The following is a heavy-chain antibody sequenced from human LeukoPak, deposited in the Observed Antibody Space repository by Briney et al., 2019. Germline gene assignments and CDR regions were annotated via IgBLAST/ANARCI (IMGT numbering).Heavy chain of an antibody. CDR2: ISSSDSSI. CDR1: GFTFSRYE. CDR3: ARQQPRVQLDY. Sequence: GGSLRLSCAASGFTFSRYEMNWVRQAPGKGLEWVSYISSSDSSIYYADSVKGRLTISRDNAKNSLCLQMNSLRAEDTAVYYCARQQPRVQLDYWGQGTLVTASS. V-gene: IGHV3-48*03. D-gene: IGHD1-1*01. J-gene: IGHJ4*02.